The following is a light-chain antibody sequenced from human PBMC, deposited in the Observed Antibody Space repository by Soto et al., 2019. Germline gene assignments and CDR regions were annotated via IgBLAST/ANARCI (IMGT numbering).Light chain of an antibody. CDR2: DAS. Sequence: EIVLTHSPATLSXXXGXXSSXXXWASQSVSSYLAWYQQKPGQAPRLLIYDASNRATGIPARFSGSGSGTDFTLTISSLEPEDFAVYSCQQRHDWPPTFGGGTKVDI. V-gene: IGKV3-11*01. CDR1: QSVSSY. J-gene: IGKJ4*01. CDR3: QQRHDWPPT.